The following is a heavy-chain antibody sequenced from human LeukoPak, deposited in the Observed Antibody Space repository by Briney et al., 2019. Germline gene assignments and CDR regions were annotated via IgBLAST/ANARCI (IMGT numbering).Heavy chain of an antibody. CDR1: GYSISSGYY. Sequence: SETLSLTCNVSGYSISSGYYWGWLRQPPGKGLEWIGRIYHSGSTYYNASLKSRVTISVDTSKNQISLKLISVTAADTAVYYCARGPTGYSSSSLYFGYWGQGTLVTVSS. CDR3: ARGPTGYSSSSLYFGY. D-gene: IGHD6-6*01. J-gene: IGHJ4*02. V-gene: IGHV4-38-2*02. CDR2: IYHSGST.